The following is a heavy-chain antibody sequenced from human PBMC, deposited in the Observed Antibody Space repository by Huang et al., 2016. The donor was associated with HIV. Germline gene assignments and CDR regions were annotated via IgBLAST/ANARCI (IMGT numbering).Heavy chain of an antibody. Sequence: QVHLVESGGGVVKPGRSLRLSCAASESTFSGYGMHWVRQPPGKGLVWVAVRSSGGIEKSYANSGKGRFTISRDNSKNTLYLYMNSLRPEDTAVYYCAKDRYCSGGICYIFDYWGQGTLVTVSS. D-gene: IGHD2-15*01. CDR1: ESTFSGYG. J-gene: IGHJ4*02. CDR2: RSSGGIEK. CDR3: AKDRYCSGGICYIFDY. V-gene: IGHV3-30*18.